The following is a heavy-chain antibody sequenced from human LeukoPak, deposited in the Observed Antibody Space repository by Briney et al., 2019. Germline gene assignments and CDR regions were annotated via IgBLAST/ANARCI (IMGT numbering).Heavy chain of an antibody. CDR2: MNPNSGNT. J-gene: IGHJ6*03. V-gene: IGHV1-8*03. Sequence: ASVKVSCKASGYTFTSYDINWVRQATGQGREWMGWMNPNSGNTGYAQKFQGRVTITRNTSISTAYMELSSLRSEDTAVYYCARGNYDFWSGYYYYYYMDVWGKGTTVTVSS. CDR3: ARGNYDFWSGYYYYYYMDV. D-gene: IGHD3-3*01. CDR1: GYTFTSYD.